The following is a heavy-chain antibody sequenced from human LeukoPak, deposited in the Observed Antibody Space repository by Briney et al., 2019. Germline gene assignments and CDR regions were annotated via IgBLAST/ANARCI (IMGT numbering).Heavy chain of an antibody. J-gene: IGHJ6*02. V-gene: IGHV1-69*04. CDR1: GGTFSSYA. D-gene: IGHD6-19*01. CDR3: ARDPPMVAVDENDYYGMDV. Sequence: GASVKVSCKASGGTFSSYAISWVRQAPGQGLEWMGRIIPILGIANYTQKFQGRVTITADKSTSTAYMELSSLRSEDTAVYYCARDPPMVAVDENDYYGMDVWGQGTTVTVSS. CDR2: IIPILGIA.